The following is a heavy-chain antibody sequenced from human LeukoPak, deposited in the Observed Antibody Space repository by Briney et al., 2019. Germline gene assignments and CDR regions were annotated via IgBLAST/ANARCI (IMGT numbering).Heavy chain of an antibody. CDR1: GGSFSGYY. J-gene: IGHJ6*02. CDR2: INHSGST. CDR3: ARGLSSGYERGYYYYGMDV. V-gene: IGHV4-34*01. D-gene: IGHD5-12*01. Sequence: SETLSLTCAVYGGSFSGYYWSWIRQPPGKGLEWIGEINHSGSTNYNPSLKSRVTISVDTSKNQFSLKLSSVTAAGTAVYYCARGLSSGYERGYYYYGMDVWGQGTTVTVSS.